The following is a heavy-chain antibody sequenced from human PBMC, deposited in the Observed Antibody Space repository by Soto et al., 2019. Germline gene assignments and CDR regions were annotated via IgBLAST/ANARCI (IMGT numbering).Heavy chain of an antibody. Sequence: PGGSLRLSCAASGFTFSSYGMHWVRQAPGKGLEWVAVISYDGSNKYYADSVKGRFTISRDNSKNTLCLQMNSLRAEDTAVYYCAKDEYSSGGTCYSGPYYYYYGMDVWGQGTTVTLSS. J-gene: IGHJ6*02. D-gene: IGHD2-15*01. V-gene: IGHV3-30*18. CDR2: ISYDGSNK. CDR3: AKDEYSSGGTCYSGPYYYYYGMDV. CDR1: GFTFSSYG.